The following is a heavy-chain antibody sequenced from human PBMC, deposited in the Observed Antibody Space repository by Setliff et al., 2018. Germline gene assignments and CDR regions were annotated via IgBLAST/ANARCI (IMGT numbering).Heavy chain of an antibody. Sequence: GSLRLSCAASGFTFSRFGMYWVRQAPGKGLEWVAFVRYDGSNKYYSDSVKGRFTISRDNSKNTLYLQMNSLTNEDTAVYYCAKDSLEVVIALHGMDVWGQGTTVTVSS. CDR1: GFTFSRFG. V-gene: IGHV3-30*02. D-gene: IGHD2-21*01. CDR3: AKDSLEVVIALHGMDV. J-gene: IGHJ6*02. CDR2: VRYDGSNK.